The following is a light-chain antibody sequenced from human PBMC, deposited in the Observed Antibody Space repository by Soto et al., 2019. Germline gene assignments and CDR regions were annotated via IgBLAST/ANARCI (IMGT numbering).Light chain of an antibody. J-gene: IGKJ3*01. CDR3: QQSYSTPLFT. CDR2: AAS. Sequence: DIKMTHSPSSLSASLGARVTITCRAGQSISSYLNWYQQKPGKAPKLLIYAASSLQSGVPSRFSGSGSGTDFTLTISSLQPEDFATYYCQQSYSTPLFTFGPGTKVDIK. CDR1: QSISSY. V-gene: IGKV1-39*01.